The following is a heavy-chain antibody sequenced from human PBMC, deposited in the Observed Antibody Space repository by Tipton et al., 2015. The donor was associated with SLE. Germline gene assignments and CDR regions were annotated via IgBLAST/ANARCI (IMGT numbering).Heavy chain of an antibody. Sequence: LRLSCTVSGGSISSGTYYWTWIRQPAGKGLEWIGHIYTSGSTNYNPSLKSRVTLSLDTSKNQFSLKLSSVTAADTAVYYCARGHYSYGLRDVFYFDYWGQGTLVAVPS. CDR2: IYTSGST. V-gene: IGHV4-61*09. CDR1: GGSISSGTYY. J-gene: IGHJ4*02. D-gene: IGHD5-18*01. CDR3: ARGHYSYGLRDVFYFDY.